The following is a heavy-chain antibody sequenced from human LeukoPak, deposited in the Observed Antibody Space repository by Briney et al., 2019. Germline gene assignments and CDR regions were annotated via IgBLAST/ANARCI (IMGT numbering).Heavy chain of an antibody. CDR3: AKGENVRYCSGGSCLPFDY. J-gene: IGHJ4*02. V-gene: IGHV3-23*01. CDR2: ISGSGGST. Sequence: GGSLRLSCAASGFTFSSYAMSWVRQAPGKGLEWVSAISGSGGSTYYADSVKGRFTISRDNSKNTLYLQMNSLRAEDTAVYYCAKGENVRYCSGGSCLPFDYWGQGTLSPSPQ. CDR1: GFTFSSYA. D-gene: IGHD2-15*01.